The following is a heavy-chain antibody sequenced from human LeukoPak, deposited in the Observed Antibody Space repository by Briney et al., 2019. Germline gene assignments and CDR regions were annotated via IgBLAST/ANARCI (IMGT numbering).Heavy chain of an antibody. D-gene: IGHD2-2*01. CDR3: ASFTLGYCSSTSCYG. J-gene: IGHJ4*02. V-gene: IGHV3-74*01. CDR2: INTDGSST. Sequence: GGSLRLSCAASGFTFSSYWMHWVRQAPGKGLVWVSRINTDGSSTSYADSVKGRFTISRDNAKNTLYLQMNSLRAEDTAVYYCASFTLGYCSSTSCYGWGQGTLVTVSS. CDR1: GFTFSSYW.